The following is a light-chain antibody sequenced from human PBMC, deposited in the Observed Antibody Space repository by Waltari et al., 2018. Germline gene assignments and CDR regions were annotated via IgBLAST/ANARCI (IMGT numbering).Light chain of an antibody. CDR1: SNAVGAYNY. Sequence: QSALTQPASVSGSPGQSITTSCPGHSNAVGAYNYVSWYQQYPGKAPKLIIYDVNKRPSGISDRFSGSKSGNTASLTVSGLQPEDEADYHCSSFTTSTTLVFGGGTKLTVL. V-gene: IGLV2-14*03. J-gene: IGLJ2*01. CDR3: SSFTTSTTLV. CDR2: DVN.